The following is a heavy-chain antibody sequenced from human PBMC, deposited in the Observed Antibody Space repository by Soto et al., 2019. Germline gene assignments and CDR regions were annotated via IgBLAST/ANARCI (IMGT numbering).Heavy chain of an antibody. V-gene: IGHV3-30*18. J-gene: IGHJ2*01. CDR1: VFTFSIYG. CDR2: ISYDGSNK. Sequence: WGALQVFCVAPVFTFSIYGMHWVRQAPGKGLEWVAVISYDGSNKYYADSVKGRFTISRDNSKKTLYLQMNSLRAEDTAVYYCAKDGLWYFDLWGRGTMFPVSS. CDR3: AKDGLWYFDL.